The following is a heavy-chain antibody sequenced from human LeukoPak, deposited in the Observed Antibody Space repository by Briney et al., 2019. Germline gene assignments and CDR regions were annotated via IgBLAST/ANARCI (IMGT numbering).Heavy chain of an antibody. CDR3: ARDLPGAPFPDYGDAFDI. CDR2: ISSSSSTI. V-gene: IGHV3-48*04. Sequence: GGSLRLSCAASGFTFSTYAMSWVRQAPGKGLEWVSYISSSSSTIYYADSVKGRFTISRDNAKNSLYLQMNSLRAEDTAVYYCARDLPGAPFPDYGDAFDIWGQGTMVTVSS. J-gene: IGHJ3*02. D-gene: IGHD4-17*01. CDR1: GFTFSTYA.